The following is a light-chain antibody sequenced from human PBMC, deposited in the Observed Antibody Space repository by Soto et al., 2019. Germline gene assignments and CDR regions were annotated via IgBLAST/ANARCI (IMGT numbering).Light chain of an antibody. Sequence: EIVLTQSPGTLSLSPGERATLSCRASQSVSSSYLAWYQQKPGQAPRLLIYGASSRATGIPDRFSGSESGTDFTLTISRLEPEDFAVYYCQQYGSSRWTFGQGTKVE. CDR3: QQYGSSRWT. V-gene: IGKV3-20*01. CDR1: QSVSSSY. CDR2: GAS. J-gene: IGKJ1*01.